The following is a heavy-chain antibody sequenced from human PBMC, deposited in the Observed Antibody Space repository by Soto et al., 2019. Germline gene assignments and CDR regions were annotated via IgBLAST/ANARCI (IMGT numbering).Heavy chain of an antibody. V-gene: IGHV3-33*03. CDR3: AKDLRLDGDSYGMDV. J-gene: IGHJ6*02. Sequence: GGSLRLSCAASGFTFSSYGMHWVRQAPGKGLEWVAVIWYDGSNKYYADSVKGRLTISRDKSKNTLYLQMNSLRAEDTAVYYCAKDLRLDGDSYGMDVWGQGTTVTVSS. CDR1: GFTFSSYG. CDR2: IWYDGSNK. D-gene: IGHD2-8*01.